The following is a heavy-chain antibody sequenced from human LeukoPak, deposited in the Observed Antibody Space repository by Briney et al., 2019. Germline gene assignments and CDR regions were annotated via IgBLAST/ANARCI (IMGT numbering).Heavy chain of an antibody. J-gene: IGHJ4*02. CDR1: GFTFSSYA. CDR3: ARREYSSGWYARD. V-gene: IGHV3-23*01. Sequence: GGSLRLSCAASGFTFSSYAMSWVRQAPGRGLEWVSAISGSGGSTYYADSVKGRFTISRDNSKNTLYLQMNSLRAEDTAAYYCARREYSSGWYARDWGQGSLVTVSS. D-gene: IGHD6-19*01. CDR2: ISGSGGST.